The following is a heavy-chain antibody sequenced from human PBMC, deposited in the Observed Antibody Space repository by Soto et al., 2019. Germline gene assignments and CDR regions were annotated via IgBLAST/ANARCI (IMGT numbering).Heavy chain of an antibody. Sequence: ASGEVSFKVSRDTLTDLSMQWVRQAPGKRGGWMGGFDPEDGETIYAQKFQGRVTMTEDTATDTAYMELSSLRSEDTAVYYCATHRSGRFLEWLPEGSLGYWGQGTLVTVSS. D-gene: IGHD3-3*01. J-gene: IGHJ4*02. V-gene: IGHV1-24*01. CDR3: ATHRSGRFLEWLPEGSLGY. CDR2: FDPEDGET. CDR1: RDTLTDLS.